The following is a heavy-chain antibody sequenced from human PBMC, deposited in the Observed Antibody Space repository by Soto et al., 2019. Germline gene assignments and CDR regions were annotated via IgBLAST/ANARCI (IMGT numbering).Heavy chain of an antibody. CDR1: GGSISSGGYY. CDR3: ARDPGYSYGMNYFDY. Sequence: SETLSLTCTVSGGSISSGGYYWSWIRQHPGKGLEWTGYIYYSGSTYYNPSLKSRVTISVDTSKNQFSLKLSSVTAADTAVYYCARDPGYSYGMNYFDYWGQGTLVTVSS. J-gene: IGHJ4*02. V-gene: IGHV4-31*03. CDR2: IYYSGST. D-gene: IGHD5-18*01.